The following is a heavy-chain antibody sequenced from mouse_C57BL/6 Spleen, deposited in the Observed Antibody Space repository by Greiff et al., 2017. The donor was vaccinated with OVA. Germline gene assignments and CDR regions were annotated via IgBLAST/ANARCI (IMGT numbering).Heavy chain of an antibody. D-gene: IGHD1-1*01. CDR2: IWSGGST. Sequence: VKLMESGPGLVKPSQSLSITCTVSGFSLTSYGVHWVRQSPGKGLEWLGVIWSGGSTDYNAAFISRLSTSKDNSKSQVFFKMNSLQADDTAIYYCARKGSSYGYFDVWGTGTTVTVSS. V-gene: IGHV2-2*01. CDR1: GFSLTSYG. J-gene: IGHJ1*03. CDR3: ARKGSSYGYFDV.